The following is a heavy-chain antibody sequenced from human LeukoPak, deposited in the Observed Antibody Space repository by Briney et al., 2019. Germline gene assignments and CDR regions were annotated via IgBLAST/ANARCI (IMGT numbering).Heavy chain of an antibody. CDR3: ARDAYASGSHDY. CDR2: MKRDGSDP. CDR1: GVTFNSYW. D-gene: IGHD3-10*01. Sequence: PGGSLRLSCAASGVTFNSYWKSWLRRARGKGLVGVASMKRDGSDPHYVDSVKGRFTISRDNAKNSLFLQMNSLTAEDTALYYCARDAYASGSHDYWGQGNLVTVSS. J-gene: IGHJ4*02. V-gene: IGHV3-7*04.